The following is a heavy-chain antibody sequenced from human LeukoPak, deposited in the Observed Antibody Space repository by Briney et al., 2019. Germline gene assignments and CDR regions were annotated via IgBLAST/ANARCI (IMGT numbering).Heavy chain of an antibody. J-gene: IGHJ6*02. CDR2: ISRSGETT. V-gene: IGHV3-23*01. D-gene: IGHD4-17*01. CDR1: ELRP. Sequence: GGSLRLTCADCELRPITWVRQGPGQGLEWASAISRSGETTYYADSLKGRLTISRDKSNNTLYLQMHSLRAEDTAVYYCAKLGGKTAYGDEYYGMDVWGQGTTVTVSS. CDR3: AKLGGKTAYGDEYYGMDV.